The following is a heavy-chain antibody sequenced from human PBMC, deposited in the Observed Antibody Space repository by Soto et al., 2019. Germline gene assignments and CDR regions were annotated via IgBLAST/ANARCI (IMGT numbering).Heavy chain of an antibody. V-gene: IGHV3-30-3*01. J-gene: IGHJ6*02. Sequence: GGSLRLSCAASGFTFSSYAMHWVRQAPGKGLEWVAVISYDGSNKYYADSVKGRFTISRDNSKNTLYLQMNSLRAEDTAVYYCARVGLYDYYGVDVWGQGTTVTVSS. CDR1: GFTFSSYA. D-gene: IGHD3-16*01. CDR3: ARVGLYDYYGVDV. CDR2: ISYDGSNK.